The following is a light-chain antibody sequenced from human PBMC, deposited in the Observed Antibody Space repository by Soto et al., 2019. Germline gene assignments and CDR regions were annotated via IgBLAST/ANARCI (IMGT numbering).Light chain of an antibody. V-gene: IGKV3-20*01. CDR1: QTASSSY. Sequence: EIVLTQSPDTLSLSPGEGATLSCRASQTASSSYLAWYQQKPGQAPRLLIYGTSTRATGIPDRFSGSGSGTDFTLTISGLEPEDFALYYCQHYTDSLWTFGQGTKVEI. CDR2: GTS. J-gene: IGKJ1*01. CDR3: QHYTDSLWT.